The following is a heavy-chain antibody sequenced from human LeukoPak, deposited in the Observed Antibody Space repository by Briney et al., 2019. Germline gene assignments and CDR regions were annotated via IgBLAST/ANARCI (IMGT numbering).Heavy chain of an antibody. V-gene: IGHV3-30*03. CDR3: AREGNYGSGTYEAFGT. CDR1: GFTFSSYG. J-gene: IGHJ3*02. D-gene: IGHD3-10*01. Sequence: GGSLRLSCAASGFTFSSYGMHWVRQAPGKGLEWVAVISYDGSNKYYADSVKGRFTISRDNSKNTLYLQMNSLRAEDTAMYYCAREGNYGSGTYEAFGTWGQGTMVTVSS. CDR2: ISYDGSNK.